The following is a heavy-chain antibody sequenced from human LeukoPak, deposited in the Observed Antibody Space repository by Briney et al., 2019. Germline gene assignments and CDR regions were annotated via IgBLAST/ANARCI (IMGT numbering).Heavy chain of an antibody. CDR2: IYTSGST. J-gene: IGHJ5*02. CDR1: GGSISSYY. CDR3: ARAIWFGGYNWFDP. V-gene: IGHV4-4*07. Sequence: SETLSLTCTVSGGSISSYYWSWIRQPAGKGLEWIGRIYTSGSTNYNPSLKGRVTMSVDTSKNQFSLKLSSVTAADTAVYYCARAIWFGGYNWFDPWGQGTLVTVSS. D-gene: IGHD3-10*01.